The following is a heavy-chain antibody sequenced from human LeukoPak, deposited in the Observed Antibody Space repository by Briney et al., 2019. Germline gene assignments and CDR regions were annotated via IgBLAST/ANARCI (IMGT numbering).Heavy chain of an antibody. V-gene: IGHV3-48*02. Sequence: GGSLRLSCAASGFTFSSYSMNWVRQAPGKGLEWVSYISSSSSTIYYADSVKGRFTISRDNAKNSLYLQMNSLRDEDTAVYYCAKDLHYYDSSGYSPFDYWGQGTLVTVSS. D-gene: IGHD3-22*01. CDR1: GFTFSSYS. CDR2: ISSSSSTI. CDR3: AKDLHYYDSSGYSPFDY. J-gene: IGHJ4*02.